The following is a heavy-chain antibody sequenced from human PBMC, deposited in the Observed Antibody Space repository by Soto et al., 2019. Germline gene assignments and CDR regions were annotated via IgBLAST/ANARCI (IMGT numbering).Heavy chain of an antibody. V-gene: IGHV2-5*01. Sequence: QITLKESGPTLVKPTQPLTLTCTASGLSFGTSGVGVGWIRQPPGKALEWLALLYWNDDQRYSPSLKSSLPITKDTTKNQVVLTMTNVDPVDTATYYCASMTTVATAAFDIWGQGIMVTVPS. D-gene: IGHD4-17*01. CDR3: ASMTTVATAAFDI. CDR2: LYWNDDQ. J-gene: IGHJ3*02. CDR1: GLSFGTSGVG.